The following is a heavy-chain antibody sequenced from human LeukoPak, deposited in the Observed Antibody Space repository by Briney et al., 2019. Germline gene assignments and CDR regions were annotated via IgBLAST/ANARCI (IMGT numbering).Heavy chain of an antibody. D-gene: IGHD7-27*01. J-gene: IGHJ4*02. CDR1: GFTVSSNY. CDR2: ITTSDGNT. Sequence: GGSLRLSCAASGFTVSSNYMNWVRQAPGKGLEWVSTITTSDGNTYYADSVKGRFTVSRDNSKNTLFLQMNSLRAEDTAVYYCAKDGGLWVSAHWGDSWGRGTLVTVSS. CDR3: AKDGGLWVSAHWGDS. V-gene: IGHV3-23*01.